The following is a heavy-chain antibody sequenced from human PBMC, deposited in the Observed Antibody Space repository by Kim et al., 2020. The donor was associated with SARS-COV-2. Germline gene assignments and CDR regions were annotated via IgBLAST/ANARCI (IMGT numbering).Heavy chain of an antibody. D-gene: IGHD3-3*01. CDR2: IRCGGGST. Sequence: GGSLRLSCAASGFTFSSYAMRWVRQAPGKGLEWVSVIRCGGGSTYYADSVKGRFTISRDNSKNTLYLQMNSLRAEDTAVYYCANLLEWLPIHWGQGTLGTVSS. J-gene: IGHJ4*02. CDR1: GFTFSSYA. CDR3: ANLLEWLPIH. V-gene: IGHV3-23*01.